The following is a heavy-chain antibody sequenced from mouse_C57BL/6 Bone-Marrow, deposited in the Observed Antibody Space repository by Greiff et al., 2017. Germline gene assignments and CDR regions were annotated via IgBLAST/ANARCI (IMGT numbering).Heavy chain of an antibody. V-gene: IGHV1-19*01. Sequence: EVQLQESGPVLVKPGASVKMSCKASGYTFTDYYMNWVKQSHGKSLEWIGVINPYNGGTSYNQKFKGKATLTVDKSSSTAYMELNSLTTEDSAVDYGARNYYGSAWFAYWGQGTLVTVSA. CDR1: GYTFTDYY. D-gene: IGHD1-1*01. CDR3: ARNYYGSAWFAY. J-gene: IGHJ3*01. CDR2: INPYNGGT.